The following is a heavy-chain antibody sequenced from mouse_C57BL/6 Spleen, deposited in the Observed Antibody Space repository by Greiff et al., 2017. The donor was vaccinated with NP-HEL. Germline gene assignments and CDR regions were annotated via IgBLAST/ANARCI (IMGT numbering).Heavy chain of an antibody. J-gene: IGHJ2*01. D-gene: IGHD3-2*02. CDR2: IYPGSGNT. V-gene: IGHV1-76*01. CDR1: GYTFTDYY. CDR3: ARKDSSGPYYFDY. Sequence: VQLQQSGAELVRPGASVKLSCKASGYTFTDYYINWVKQRPGQGLEWIARIYPGSGNTYYNEKFKGKATLTAEKSSSTAYMQLSSLTSEDSAVYFCARKDSSGPYYFDYWGQGTTLTVSS.